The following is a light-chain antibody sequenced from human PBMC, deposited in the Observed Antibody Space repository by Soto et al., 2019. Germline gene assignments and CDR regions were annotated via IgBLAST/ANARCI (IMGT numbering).Light chain of an antibody. CDR1: SSDVGSYDY. CDR3: SSYRGASTGL. V-gene: IGLV2-14*01. J-gene: IGLJ1*01. Sequence: QSVLTQPASVSGSPGQSITISCSGTSSDVGSYDYVSWYQQHPGKAPKLLIYEVSNRPSGVSNRFSASKSGNTASLTISGLQAEDEADYHCSSYRGASTGLFGTGTKVTVL. CDR2: EVS.